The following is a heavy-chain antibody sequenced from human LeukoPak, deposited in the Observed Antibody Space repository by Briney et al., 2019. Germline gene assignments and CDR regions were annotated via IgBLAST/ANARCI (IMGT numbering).Heavy chain of an antibody. Sequence: QAGGPLRLSCAASGFTVTSNYMTGVRQAPGEGLEGFAVISSGSNTYYADSVKGRFTISRDNSKNTVYLQMNGLRAEDTAVYYCAREVRGYYFDYWGQGTLVTASS. CDR1: GFTVTSNY. CDR3: AREVRGYYFDY. CDR2: ISSGSNT. J-gene: IGHJ4*02. V-gene: IGHV3-53*01. D-gene: IGHD5-12*01.